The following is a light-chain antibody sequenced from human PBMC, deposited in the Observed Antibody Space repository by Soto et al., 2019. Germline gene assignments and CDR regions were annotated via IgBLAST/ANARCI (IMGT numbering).Light chain of an antibody. J-gene: IGKJ5*01. V-gene: IGKV3-20*01. CDR3: QQYGSSPPIT. CDR2: GAS. CDR1: QSVSSSY. Sequence: EIVLTQSPGTLSLSPGERATLSCRASQSVSSSYLAWYQQKPGQAPRLLIYGASSRATGIPDRFSGSGSGTDFTLPIGRLEPEDFAVYYCQQYGSSPPITFGQGTRLEIK.